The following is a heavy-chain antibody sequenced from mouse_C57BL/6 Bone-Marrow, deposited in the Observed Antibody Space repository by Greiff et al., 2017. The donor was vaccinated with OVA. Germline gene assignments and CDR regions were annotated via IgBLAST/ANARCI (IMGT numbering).Heavy chain of an antibody. Sequence: EVHLVESGGGLVQPGGSMKLSCAASGFTFSDAWMDWVRQSPEKGLEWVAEIRNKANNHATYYAESVKGRFTISRDDSKSSVYLQMNSLRAEDTGIYYCSSLYYDYDGPFAYWGQGTLVTVSA. CDR1: GFTFSDAW. CDR3: SSLYYDYDGPFAY. V-gene: IGHV6-6*01. J-gene: IGHJ3*01. D-gene: IGHD2-4*01. CDR2: IRNKANNHAT.